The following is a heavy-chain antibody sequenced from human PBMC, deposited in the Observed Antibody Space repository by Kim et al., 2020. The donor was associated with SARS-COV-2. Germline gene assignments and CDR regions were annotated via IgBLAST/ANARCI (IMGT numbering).Heavy chain of an antibody. D-gene: IGHD4-17*01. V-gene: IGHV4-59*01. J-gene: IGHJ4*02. CDR3: ARVSGGYGDLHFDY. Sequence: NPSRQSRVTISVDTSKNQFALTLRSVTAADTAVYYCARVSGGYGDLHFDYWGQGTLVTVSS.